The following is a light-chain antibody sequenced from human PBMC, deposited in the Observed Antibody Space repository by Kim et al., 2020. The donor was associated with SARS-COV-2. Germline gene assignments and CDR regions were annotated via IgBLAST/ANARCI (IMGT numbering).Light chain of an antibody. CDR2: GKN. J-gene: IGLJ3*02. V-gene: IGLV3-19*01. CDR3: NSRDSSGNIWV. Sequence: GQTVRTTCQGDSLRSYYAICDQQKPGQAPLLVIYGKNTRPSGIPDRFSGSSSGNTASLTITGAQAEDAADYYCNSRDSSGNIWVFGGGTQLTVL. CDR1: SLRSYY.